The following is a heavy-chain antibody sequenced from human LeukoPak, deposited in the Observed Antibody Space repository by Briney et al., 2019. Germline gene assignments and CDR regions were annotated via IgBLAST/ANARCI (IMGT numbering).Heavy chain of an antibody. Sequence: SVKVSCKASGGTFSSYAISWVRQAPGQGLEWMGGIIPIFGTANYAQKFQGRVTITADESTSTAYMELSSLRSEDTAVYYCASELAAAGQGYFDYWGQGTLVAVSS. J-gene: IGHJ4*02. CDR2: IIPIFGTA. V-gene: IGHV1-69*13. D-gene: IGHD6-13*01. CDR1: GGTFSSYA. CDR3: ASELAAAGQGYFDY.